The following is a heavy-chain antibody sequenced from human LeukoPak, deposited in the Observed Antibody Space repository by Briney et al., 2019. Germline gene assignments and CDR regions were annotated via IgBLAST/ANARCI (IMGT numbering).Heavy chain of an antibody. Sequence: PGGSLRLSCAASGFTFSSYAMSWVRQAPGKGLEWVSAISGSGGSTYYADSVKGRFTISRDNSKNTLYLQMNNLRAEDTAVYYCAKGGCRGTCNPLAYWGQGALVTVSP. D-gene: IGHD2-15*01. CDR1: GFTFSSYA. V-gene: IGHV3-23*01. J-gene: IGHJ4*02. CDR3: AKGGCRGTCNPLAY. CDR2: ISGSGGST.